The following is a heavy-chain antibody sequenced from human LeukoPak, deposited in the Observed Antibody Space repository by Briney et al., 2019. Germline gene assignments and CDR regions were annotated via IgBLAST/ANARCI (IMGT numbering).Heavy chain of an antibody. CDR1: GGSISSSSYY. Sequence: PSETLSLTCTVSGGSISSSSYYWGWIRQPPGKGLEWIGSIYYSGSTYYNPSLKSRVTISVDTSKNQFSLKLSSVTAADTAVYYCARVTMVRGAPSHTRSVRFDPWGQGTLVTVSS. D-gene: IGHD3-10*01. CDR3: ARVTMVRGAPSHTRSVRFDP. J-gene: IGHJ5*02. CDR2: IYYSGST. V-gene: IGHV4-39*01.